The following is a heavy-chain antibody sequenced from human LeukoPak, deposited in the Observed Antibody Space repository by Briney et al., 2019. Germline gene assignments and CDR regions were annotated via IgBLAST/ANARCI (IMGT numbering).Heavy chain of an antibody. CDR1: GYTXINYG. D-gene: IGHD3-10*01. CDR3: AREYGSGSYTGIDY. J-gene: IGHJ4*02. CDR2: ISAYNSAYNGNT. V-gene: IGHV1-18*01. Sequence: ASVKVSCKASGYTXINYGITWVRQAPGQGLEWMGRISAYNSAYNGNTHYAQKLQGRVTMTTDTSTNTGYMELRSLRSDDTAVYYCAREYGSGSYTGIDYWGQGTLVTVSS.